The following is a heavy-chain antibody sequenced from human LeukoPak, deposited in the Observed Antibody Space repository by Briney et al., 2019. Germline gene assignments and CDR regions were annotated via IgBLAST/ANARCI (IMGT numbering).Heavy chain of an antibody. CDR2: ISGSGGST. CDR1: GFTFSSYA. CDR3: AKDPNSGSSSPELPDV. V-gene: IGHV3-23*01. Sequence: PGGSLRLSCAASGFTFSSYAMSWVRQAPGKGLEWVSAISGSGGSTYYADSVKGRFTISRDNSKNTLYLQMNSLRAEDTAVYYCAKDPNSGSSSPELPDVWGKGTTVTVSS. J-gene: IGHJ6*04. D-gene: IGHD6-6*01.